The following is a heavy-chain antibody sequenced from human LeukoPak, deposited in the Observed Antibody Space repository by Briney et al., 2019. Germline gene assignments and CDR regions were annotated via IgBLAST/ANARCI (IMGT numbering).Heavy chain of an antibody. CDR2: IYYSGST. Sequence: SETLSLTCTVSGGSISSSHYYWGWIRQPPTKGLEWIGRIYYSGSTYYNPSLKSRVTISVDTSVDTSKNQFSLKLSSVTAADTAVYYCARHPSVTNFLFDYWGQGTLVTVSS. CDR3: ARHPSVTNFLFDY. J-gene: IGHJ4*02. V-gene: IGHV4-39*01. CDR1: GGSISSSHYY. D-gene: IGHD4-17*01.